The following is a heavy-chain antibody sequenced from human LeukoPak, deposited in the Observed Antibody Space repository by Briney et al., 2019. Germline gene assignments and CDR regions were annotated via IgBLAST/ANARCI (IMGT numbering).Heavy chain of an antibody. V-gene: IGHV1-8*01. J-gene: IGHJ4*02. D-gene: IGHD3-3*01. CDR1: GYTFTSYD. CDR3: ARGRYDFWGGYPSGY. Sequence: GASVKVSCKASGYTFTSYDINWLRQATGQGLEWMGWMNPNSGNTGYAQKFQGRVTMTRNTSISTAYMELSSLRSEDTSVYYCARGRYDFWGGYPSGYWGQGTLVTVSS. CDR2: MNPNSGNT.